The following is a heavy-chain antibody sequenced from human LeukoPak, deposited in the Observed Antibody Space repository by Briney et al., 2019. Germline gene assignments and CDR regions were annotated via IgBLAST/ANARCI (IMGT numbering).Heavy chain of an antibody. CDR1: GGTFSSYA. CDR3: ARAAYGSGLYYFDY. J-gene: IGHJ4*02. V-gene: IGHV1-69*04. D-gene: IGHD3-10*01. CDR2: IIPILGIA. Sequence: SVKVSCEASGGTFSSYAISWVRQAPGQGLEWMGRIIPILGIANYAQKFQGRVTITADKSTSTAYMELSSLRSEDTAVYYCARAAYGSGLYYFDYWGQGTLVTVSS.